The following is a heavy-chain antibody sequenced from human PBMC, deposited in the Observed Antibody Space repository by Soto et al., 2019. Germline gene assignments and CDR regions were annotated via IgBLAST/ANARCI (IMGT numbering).Heavy chain of an antibody. CDR2: IWYDGSNK. Sequence: GGSLRLSCAASGFTFSSYGMHWVRQAPGKGLEWVAVIWYDGSNKYYADSVKGRFTISRDNSKNTLYLQMNSLRAEDTAVYYCARVLLGSGWYSYYYYGMDVWGQGTKVTVSS. CDR3: ARVLLGSGWYSYYYYGMDV. V-gene: IGHV3-33*01. J-gene: IGHJ6*02. D-gene: IGHD6-19*01. CDR1: GFTFSSYG.